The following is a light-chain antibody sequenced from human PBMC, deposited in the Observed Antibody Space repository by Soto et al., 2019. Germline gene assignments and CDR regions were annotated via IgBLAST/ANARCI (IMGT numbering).Light chain of an antibody. CDR1: QSVNIY. Sequence: EIVLTQSPATLSLSPGERATLSCRASQSVNIYLAWYQQKPGQAPRLLIYDASNRATGIPARFSGSGSGTDFTLTISSLEPEDIAVYYCQQRSNWRATFGGGTKVDIK. CDR2: DAS. J-gene: IGKJ4*01. V-gene: IGKV3-11*01. CDR3: QQRSNWRAT.